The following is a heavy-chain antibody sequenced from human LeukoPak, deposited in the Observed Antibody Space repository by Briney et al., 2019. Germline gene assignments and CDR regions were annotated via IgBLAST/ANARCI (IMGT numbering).Heavy chain of an antibody. J-gene: IGHJ4*02. Sequence: GGSLRLSCAASGFTFSSYSMSWVRQAPGKGLEWVSGTSDRGDYTYYADSVKGRFTISRDTSKNTLYLQMNSLRAEDTALYFCAKKAQYDGHYPLDYWGQGTLVTYSS. CDR3: AKKAQYDGHYPLDY. CDR2: TSDRGDYT. V-gene: IGHV3-23*01. D-gene: IGHD4/OR15-4a*01. CDR1: GFTFSSYS.